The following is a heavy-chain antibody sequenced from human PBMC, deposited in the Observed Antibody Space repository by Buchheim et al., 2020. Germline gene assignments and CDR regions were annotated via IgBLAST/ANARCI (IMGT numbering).Heavy chain of an antibody. CDR1: GYTFTSYY. Sequence: QVQLVQSGAEVKKPGASVKVSCKASGYTFTSYYMHWVRQAPGQGLEWMGIINPSGGSTSYAQKFQGRVTMTRDTSTSTAYMELSSLRSEDTAVYYCARSLRDMVGVPAGVQGMDVWGQGTT. J-gene: IGHJ6*02. V-gene: IGHV1-46*01. CDR3: ARSLRDMVGVPAGVQGMDV. CDR2: INPSGGST. D-gene: IGHD2-2*01.